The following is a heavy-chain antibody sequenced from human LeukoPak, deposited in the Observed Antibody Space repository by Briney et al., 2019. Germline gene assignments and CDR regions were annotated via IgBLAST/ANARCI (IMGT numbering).Heavy chain of an antibody. D-gene: IGHD2-15*01. CDR1: GFTFSSFG. CDR2: ILYEDK. V-gene: IGHV3-33*05. CDR3: ARYCSGGCYSGVDY. Sequence: PGRSLRLSCAASGFTFSSFGMHWVRHAPGRGLEWVALILYEDKYYADSVKGRFTISRDNSKNTLYLQMDSLRAEDTAVYYCARYCSGGCYSGVDYWGQGTLVTVPS. J-gene: IGHJ4*02.